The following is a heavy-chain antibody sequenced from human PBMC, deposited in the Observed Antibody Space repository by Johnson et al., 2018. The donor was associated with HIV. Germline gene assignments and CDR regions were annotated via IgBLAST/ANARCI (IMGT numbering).Heavy chain of an antibody. CDR3: ASTGYSSGWYWDAFDI. CDR1: GFTFSSYA. V-gene: IGHV3-30-3*01. CDR2: ISSDGSNK. Sequence: QVHLVESGGGVVQPGRSLRLSCAASGFTFSSYAMHWVRQAPGKGLEWVAVISSDGSNKYYADSVKGRFTISRDNSKNTLYLQMNSLRAEDTAVYYCASTGYSSGWYWDAFDIWGQGTMVTVSS. D-gene: IGHD6-19*01. J-gene: IGHJ3*02.